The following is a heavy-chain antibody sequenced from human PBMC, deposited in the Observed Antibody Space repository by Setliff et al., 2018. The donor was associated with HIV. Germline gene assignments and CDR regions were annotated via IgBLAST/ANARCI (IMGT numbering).Heavy chain of an antibody. CDR3: EREAPSSSWFYFDF. CDR1: CWSFSDYY. Sequence: PSETLSLTCAFYCWSFSDYYWTWIRQSPGKGLEWIGDITHRGSTNYNPSLKSRVTVSVDTSKNQFSRKVGSVTDADKAGEYCEREAPSSSWFYFDFWGQG. V-gene: IGHV4-34*01. D-gene: IGHD6-13*01. CDR2: ITHRGST. J-gene: IGHJ4*02.